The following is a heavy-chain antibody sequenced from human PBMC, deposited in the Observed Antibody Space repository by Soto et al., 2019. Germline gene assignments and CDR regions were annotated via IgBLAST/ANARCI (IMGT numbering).Heavy chain of an antibody. J-gene: IGHJ4*02. V-gene: IGHV4-39*01. CDR2: IYYGGST. D-gene: IGHD6-13*01. CDR3: ARQRWYSSSWYFDY. Sequence: SETLCLTCTVSGGDVTSSRYYWAWIRQTPGKGLEWIGNIYYGGSTYYSPSLKSRVTISVDTSKNQFSLKLSSVTAADTAVYYCARQRWYSSSWYFDYWGQGTLVTVSS. CDR1: GGDVTSSRYY.